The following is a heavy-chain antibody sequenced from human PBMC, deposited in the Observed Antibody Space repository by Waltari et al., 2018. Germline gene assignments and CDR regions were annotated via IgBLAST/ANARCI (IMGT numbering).Heavy chain of an antibody. CDR1: GFTFSSYS. Sequence: EVQLVESGGGLVKPGGSLRLSCAASGFTFSSYSMNWVRQAPGKGLEGVSSISSSSSYIYYADSVKGRFTISRDNAKNSLYLQMNSLGAEDTAVYYCARSNLGATFDYWGQGTLVTVSS. D-gene: IGHD1-26*01. J-gene: IGHJ4*02. CDR3: ARSNLGATFDY. V-gene: IGHV3-21*01. CDR2: ISSSSSYI.